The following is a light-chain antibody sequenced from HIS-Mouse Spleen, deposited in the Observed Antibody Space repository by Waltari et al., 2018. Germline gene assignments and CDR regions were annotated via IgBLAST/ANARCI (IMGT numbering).Light chain of an antibody. CDR2: EGS. J-gene: IGLJ3*02. CDR3: CSYAGSSTWV. CDR1: RSDGGCYNL. V-gene: IGLV2-23*01. Sequence: QSALTQPASVSGSPGQSITISCTGTRSDGGCYNLVSVYQQHPGKAPRLMIYEGSKRPSGVSSRFSGSKSGNTVSLTISGLQAEDEADYYCCSYAGSSTWVFGGGTKLTVL.